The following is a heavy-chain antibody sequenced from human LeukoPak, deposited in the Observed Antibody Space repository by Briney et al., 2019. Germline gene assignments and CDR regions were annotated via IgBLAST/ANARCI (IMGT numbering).Heavy chain of an antibody. D-gene: IGHD3-22*01. V-gene: IGHV4-39*01. CDR3: ARLAQDSSGYFQH. J-gene: IGHJ1*01. Sequence: KSSETLSLTCTVSGVSISNNVYYWGWIRQPPGKGLEWIGSIYYSGSTYYNPSLKSRVTISVDTSKNQFSLRLSSVTAADTAVYYCARLAQDSSGYFQHWGQGTLVTVSS. CDR1: GVSISNNVYY. CDR2: IYYSGST.